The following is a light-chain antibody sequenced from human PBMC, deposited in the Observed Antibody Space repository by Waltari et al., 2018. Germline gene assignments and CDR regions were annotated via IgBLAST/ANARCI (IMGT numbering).Light chain of an antibody. CDR1: QRLLQSNRYKY. CDR2: LGS. J-gene: IGKJ4*01. CDR3: MQALETPPT. Sequence: IVMTQSPLSLPVTPGEPASIPCRSSQRLLQSNRYKYLDWYLQKPGQSPQLLIYLGSNQASGVPDRFSGSGSDTDVTLKISRVEAEDVGVYYSMQALETPPTFGGGTKGEIK. V-gene: IGKV2-28*01.